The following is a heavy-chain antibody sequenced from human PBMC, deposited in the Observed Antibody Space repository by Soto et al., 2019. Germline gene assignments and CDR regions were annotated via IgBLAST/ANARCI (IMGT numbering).Heavy chain of an antibody. Sequence: QLQLQESGPGLVKPSETLSLTCTVSGDSVTISDYYWGWIRQPPGKGLEWIGSIHYSGSTYYNPYIKSRVTISGDTSKKQFSLKLTSVTAADAAVYYCAAHDSGGYYAEYWGQGTLVTVSA. CDR3: AAHDSGGYYAEY. J-gene: IGHJ4*02. CDR2: IHYSGST. CDR1: GDSVTISDYY. V-gene: IGHV4-39*01. D-gene: IGHD3-22*01.